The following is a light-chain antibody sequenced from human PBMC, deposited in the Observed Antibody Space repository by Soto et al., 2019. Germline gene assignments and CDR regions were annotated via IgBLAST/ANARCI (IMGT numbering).Light chain of an antibody. CDR2: GAS. V-gene: IGKV3-15*01. CDR3: QQYNTWHPKMA. J-gene: IGKJ1*01. CDR1: QSVSSD. Sequence: VVTQSPATLSVFPGETATLSCRASQSVSSDLAWYQQRPGQAPRLLIYGASTRATGIPARFRGSGSGTEIRLTISSLQSEDFATYYCQQYNTWHPKMAFVRGTKVEIK.